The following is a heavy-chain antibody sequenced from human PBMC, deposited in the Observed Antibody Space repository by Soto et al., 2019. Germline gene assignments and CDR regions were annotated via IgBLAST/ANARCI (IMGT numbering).Heavy chain of an antibody. CDR3: VRSKGGYSYGTPFDY. D-gene: IGHD2-21*02. CDR2: ISWNSGNI. V-gene: IGHV3-9*01. J-gene: IGHJ4*02. CDR1: GFTFDDYA. Sequence: EVQLEESGGALVQPGRSLRLSCAASGFTFDDYAMYWVRQVLGKGLEWVSSISWNSGNIGYADSVKGRFTTSRDNAENSRYLQMNSLRPAYTALYYCVRSKGGYSYGTPFDYWGQGTLVTVSS.